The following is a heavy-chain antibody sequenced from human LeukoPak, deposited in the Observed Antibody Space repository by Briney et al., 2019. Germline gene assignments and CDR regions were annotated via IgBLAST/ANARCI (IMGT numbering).Heavy chain of an antibody. CDR3: ARKEYSYGSTFDY. CDR2: INQNGST. V-gene: IGHV4-34*01. Sequence: SETLSLTCAVYGWTFSGYYWSWIRQPPGEGLEWIGEINQNGSTNYNPSLKSRVTISVDTSKNQCSLKLSSVTAADTAVYYCARKEYSYGSTFDYWGQGTLVTVSS. J-gene: IGHJ4*02. D-gene: IGHD5-18*01. CDR1: GWTFSGYY.